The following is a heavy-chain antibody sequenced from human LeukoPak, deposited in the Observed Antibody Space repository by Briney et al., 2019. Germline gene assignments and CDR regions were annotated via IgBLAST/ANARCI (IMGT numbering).Heavy chain of an antibody. CDR3: ARCYGDYRSNWYFDL. V-gene: IGHV4-59*01. D-gene: IGHD4-17*01. Sequence: PSETLSLTCTVSGGSISSYYWSWIQQPPGKGLEWIGYIYYSGSTNYNPSLKSRVTISVDTSKNQFSLKLSSVTAADTAVYYCARCYGDYRSNWYFDLWGRGTLVTVSS. CDR2: IYYSGST. CDR1: GGSISSYY. J-gene: IGHJ2*01.